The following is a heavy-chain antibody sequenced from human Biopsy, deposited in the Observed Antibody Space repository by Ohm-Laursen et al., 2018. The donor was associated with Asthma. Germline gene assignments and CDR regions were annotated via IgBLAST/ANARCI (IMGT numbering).Heavy chain of an antibody. V-gene: IGHV1-18*01. J-gene: IGHJ6*02. Sequence: ASVKVSCKASGYTFNSTGITWVRQAPGQGLEWMGWISVYNGNTKVAQKLQDRVTMITDTSTSTAYMELRSLRSDGTAVYFCARAVDYSHYYGIDVWGQGTTVTVS. CDR2: ISVYNGNT. CDR1: GYTFNSTG. CDR3: ARAVDYSHYYGIDV. D-gene: IGHD3-10*01.